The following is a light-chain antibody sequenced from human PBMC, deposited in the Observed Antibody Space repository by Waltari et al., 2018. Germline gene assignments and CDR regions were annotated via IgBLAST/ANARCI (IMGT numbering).Light chain of an antibody. J-gene: IGKJ4*01. CDR3: QQYNNWPLT. CDR1: QSVSSN. V-gene: IGKV3-15*01. CDR2: GAS. Sequence: ETVMTQSPATLSVSPGERATLSCRASQSVSSNLAWYQHKPGQAPRLLIYGASTRATGFPARFSGSGSGTEFTLTISSLQSEDFAVYYCQQYNNWPLTFGGGTKVEIK.